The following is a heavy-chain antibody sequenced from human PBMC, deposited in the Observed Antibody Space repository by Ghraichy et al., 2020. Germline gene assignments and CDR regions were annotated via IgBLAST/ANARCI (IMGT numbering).Heavy chain of an antibody. CDR3: AKWSSQIYYYDSSGYYPVHFDY. Sequence: GGSLRLSCAASGSTFNSYALSWLPQAPGKGLEWVSAISGSGGSTYYADSVKGRFTISRDNSKNTLYLQMNSLRAEDTAVYYCAKWSSQIYYYDSSGYYPVHFDYWGQGTLVTVSS. J-gene: IGHJ4*02. V-gene: IGHV3-23*01. CDR1: GSTFNSYA. D-gene: IGHD3-22*01. CDR2: ISGSGGST.